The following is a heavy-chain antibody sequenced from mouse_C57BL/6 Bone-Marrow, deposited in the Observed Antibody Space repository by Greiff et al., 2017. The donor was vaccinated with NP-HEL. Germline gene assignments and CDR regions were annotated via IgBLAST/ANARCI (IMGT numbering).Heavy chain of an antibody. V-gene: IGHV5-17*01. Sequence: DVQLVESGGGLVKPGGSLKLSCAASGFTFSDYGMHWVRQAPEKGLEWVAYISSGSSTIYYADTVKGRFTISRDNAKNTLFLQMTSLRSEDTAMYYCARHPFAYWGQGTLVTVSA. CDR3: ARHPFAY. CDR1: GFTFSDYG. CDR2: ISSGSSTI. J-gene: IGHJ3*01.